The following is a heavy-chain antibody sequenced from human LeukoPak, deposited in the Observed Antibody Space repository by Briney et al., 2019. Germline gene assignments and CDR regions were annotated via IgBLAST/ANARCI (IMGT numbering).Heavy chain of an antibody. Sequence: GGSLRLSCAASGFTFSNYAMHWVRQAPGKGLEWVAFIRNDGNEIYYADSVKGLFTISRDNSRDTLYFQMNSLIYEDTAVYYCAKTGFQWGEYFYYMDVWGKGTTVTVSS. CDR2: IRNDGNEI. D-gene: IGHD1-14*01. J-gene: IGHJ6*03. CDR1: GFTFSNYA. CDR3: AKTGFQWGEYFYYMDV. V-gene: IGHV3-30*02.